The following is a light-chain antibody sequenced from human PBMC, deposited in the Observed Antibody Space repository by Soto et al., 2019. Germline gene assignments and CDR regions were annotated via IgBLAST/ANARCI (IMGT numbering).Light chain of an antibody. V-gene: IGKV3-11*01. CDR1: QSVSSY. CDR3: QQRSNWRT. CDR2: DAS. J-gene: IGKJ3*01. Sequence: EIVLTQSPATLSLSPGERATLSCRASQSVSSYLAWYQQKPGQTTRLLIYDASNRATGIPARFSGSGSGTDFTLTISSLETEEFAVYYWQQRSNWRTFGPATKVDIK.